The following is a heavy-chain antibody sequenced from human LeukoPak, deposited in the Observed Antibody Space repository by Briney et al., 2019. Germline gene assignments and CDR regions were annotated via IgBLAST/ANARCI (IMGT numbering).Heavy chain of an antibody. Sequence: GESLKVSCKASGYTFTTYWIGWVRQVPGKGLEFMGVIYPGDSDTRYRPSFQGQVTISADKSISTAYLQWSSLKASDTAMYYCARALGGSGWRFEYWGQGTLVTVSS. V-gene: IGHV5-51*01. J-gene: IGHJ4*02. CDR2: IYPGDSDT. CDR3: ARALGGSGWRFEY. D-gene: IGHD6-19*01. CDR1: GYTFTTYW.